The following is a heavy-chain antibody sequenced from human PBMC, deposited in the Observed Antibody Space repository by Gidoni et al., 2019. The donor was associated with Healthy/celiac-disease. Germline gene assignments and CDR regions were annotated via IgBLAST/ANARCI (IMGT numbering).Heavy chain of an antibody. CDR3: ARDGWAAAGDY. J-gene: IGHJ4*02. Sequence: QVQLVESGGGVVQPGRSLRLSCAASGFTFSSYGMHWVRQAPGKGLEWVAVRSYDGINNYYADSGKVRFTISRDNSKNTLYLQMNSLRAEDTAVYYCARDGWAAAGDYWGQGTLVTVSS. CDR1: GFTFSSYG. CDR2: RSYDGINN. V-gene: IGHV3-30*03. D-gene: IGHD6-13*01.